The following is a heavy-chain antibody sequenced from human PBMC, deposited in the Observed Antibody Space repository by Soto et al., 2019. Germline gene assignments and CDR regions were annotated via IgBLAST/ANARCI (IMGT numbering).Heavy chain of an antibody. Sequence: GGSLRLSCAASGFTFDDYAMHWVRQAPGKGLEWVSGISWNRSNKYYADSVKGRFTISRDNSKNTLYLQMNSLRAEDTAVYYCAREHTGTANTYYYYGMDVWGQGTTVTVSS. J-gene: IGHJ6*02. D-gene: IGHD1-1*01. CDR3: AREHTGTANTYYYYGMDV. CDR1: GFTFDDYA. V-gene: IGHV3-9*01. CDR2: ISWNRSNK.